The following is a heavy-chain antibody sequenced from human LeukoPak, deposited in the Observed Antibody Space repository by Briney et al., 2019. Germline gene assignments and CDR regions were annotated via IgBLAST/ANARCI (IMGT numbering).Heavy chain of an antibody. CDR1: GYSFTSYW. CDR3: ARQPYCGGDCYFYDN. Sequence: GGSLKLSCQGSGYSFTSYWMGWVRQMPGKGLEWMGLIYHGDSDTRYSPSFQGQVTISADKSISTAYLQWSSLKASDSAMYYCARQPYCGGDCYFYDNWGQGTLVTVSS. CDR2: IYHGDSDT. D-gene: IGHD2-21*02. V-gene: IGHV5-51*01. J-gene: IGHJ4*02.